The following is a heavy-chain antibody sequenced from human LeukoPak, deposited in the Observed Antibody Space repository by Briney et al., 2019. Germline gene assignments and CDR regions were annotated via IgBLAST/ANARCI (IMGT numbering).Heavy chain of an antibody. Sequence: SVKVSCKASGGTFSSYAISWVRQAPGQGLEWMGRIIPILGIANYAQKSQGRVTITADKSTSTAYMELSSLRSEDTAVYYCARQENSGYDPRPFDYWGQGTLVTVSS. CDR2: IIPILGIA. V-gene: IGHV1-69*04. D-gene: IGHD5-12*01. CDR1: GGTFSSYA. J-gene: IGHJ4*02. CDR3: ARQENSGYDPRPFDY.